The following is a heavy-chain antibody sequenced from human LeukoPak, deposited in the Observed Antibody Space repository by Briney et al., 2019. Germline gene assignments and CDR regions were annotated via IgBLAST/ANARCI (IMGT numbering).Heavy chain of an antibody. J-gene: IGHJ4*02. CDR3: ARGLCSGDYVMYVY. D-gene: IGHD4-17*01. CDR1: GGSFSGYY. CDR2: INHSGST. V-gene: IGHV4-34*01. Sequence: SETLSLTCAVYGGSFSGYYWSWIRQPPGKGLEWIGEINHSGSTNYNPSLKSRVTISVDTSKNQFSLKLSSVTAADTAVYYCARGLCSGDYVMYVYWGQGTLVTVSS.